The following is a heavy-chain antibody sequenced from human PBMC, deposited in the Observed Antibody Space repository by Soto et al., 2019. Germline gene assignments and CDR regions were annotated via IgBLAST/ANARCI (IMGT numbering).Heavy chain of an antibody. CDR3: ARVAEVVVVPAAGSDYYYGMDV. CDR1: GGTFSSYA. J-gene: IGHJ6*02. CDR2: IIPIFGTA. Sequence: QVQLVQSGAEVKKPGSSVKVSCKASGGTFSSYAISWVRQAPGQGLEWMGGIIPIFGTANYAQKFQGRVTITADESTSTAYMELISLRSEDTAVYYCARVAEVVVVPAAGSDYYYGMDVWGQGTTVTVSS. D-gene: IGHD2-2*01. V-gene: IGHV1-69*01.